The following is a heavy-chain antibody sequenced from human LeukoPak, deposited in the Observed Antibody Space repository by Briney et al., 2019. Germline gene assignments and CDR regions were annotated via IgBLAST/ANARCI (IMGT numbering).Heavy chain of an antibody. D-gene: IGHD3/OR15-3a*01. CDR2: IYYSGST. J-gene: IGHJ6*02. CDR1: GGSISSYY. CDR3: VRDGLVISNGLYYYGMDV. V-gene: IGHV4-59*01. Sequence: SETLSLTCTVSGGSISSYYWSWIRQPPGKGLEWIGYIYYSGSTNYNPSLKSRVTISVDTSKNQFSLKLSSVTAADTAVYYCVRDGLVISNGLYYYGMDVWGQGTTVTVSS.